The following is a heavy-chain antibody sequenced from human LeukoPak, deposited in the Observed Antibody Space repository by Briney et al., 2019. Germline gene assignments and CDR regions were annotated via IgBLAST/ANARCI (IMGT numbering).Heavy chain of an antibody. J-gene: IGHJ4*02. D-gene: IGHD4-11*01. CDR3: ARAVSNSDPFDY. CDR2: IYYSGST. V-gene: IGHV4-30-4*07. CDR1: GGSISSGGYS. Sequence: SETLSLTCAVSGGSISSGGYSWSWIRQPPGKGLEWIGYIYYSGSTYYNPSLKSRVTISVDTSKNQFSLKLSSVTAADTAVYYCARAVSNSDPFDYWGQGTPVTVSS.